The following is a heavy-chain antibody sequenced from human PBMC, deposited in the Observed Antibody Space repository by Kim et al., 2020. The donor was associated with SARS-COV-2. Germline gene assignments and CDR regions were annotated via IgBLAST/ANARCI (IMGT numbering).Heavy chain of an antibody. CDR2: ISYDGSNK. J-gene: IGHJ5*02. V-gene: IGHV3-30-3*01. Sequence: GGSLRLSCAASRFTFSSYAMHWVRQAPGKGLEWVALISYDGSNKYYADSVKGRFTISRDNSKNTLYLQMNSLRAEDTAVYYCARDLGGWFDPWGQGTLVTVSS. CDR1: RFTFSSYA. CDR3: ARDLGGWFDP.